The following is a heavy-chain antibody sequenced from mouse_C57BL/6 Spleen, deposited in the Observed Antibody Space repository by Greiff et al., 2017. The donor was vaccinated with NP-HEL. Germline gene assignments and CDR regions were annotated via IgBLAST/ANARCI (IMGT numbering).Heavy chain of an antibody. D-gene: IGHD2-2*01. J-gene: IGHJ2*01. CDR3: AREGGYEFDY. CDR1: GYTFTDYN. Sequence: EVQRVESGPELVKPGASVKMSCKASGYTFTDYNMHWVKQSHGKSLEWIGYINPNNGGTSYNQKFKGKATSTVNKSSSTAYMELRSLTSEDSAVYYCAREGGYEFDYWGQGTTLTVSS. V-gene: IGHV1-22*01. CDR2: INPNNGGT.